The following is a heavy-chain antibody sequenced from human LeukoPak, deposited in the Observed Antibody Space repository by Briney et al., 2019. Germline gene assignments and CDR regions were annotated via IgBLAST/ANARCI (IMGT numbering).Heavy chain of an antibody. CDR3: ARIAFGGVTDFDY. J-gene: IGHJ4*02. CDR1: GGSISSYY. Sequence: SETLSLTCPVTGGSISSYYWSWIRQPPGKGLEWIGYIYYSGSTNYNPSLKSRVTISVDTSKNQFSLKLSSVTAADTAVYYCARIAFGGVTDFDYWGQGTLVTVSS. D-gene: IGHD3-16*01. CDR2: IYYSGST. V-gene: IGHV4-59*01.